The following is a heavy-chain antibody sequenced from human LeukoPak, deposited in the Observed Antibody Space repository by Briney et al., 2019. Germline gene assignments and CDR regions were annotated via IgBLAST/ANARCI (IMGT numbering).Heavy chain of an antibody. J-gene: IGHJ4*02. CDR3: ARGLASGYPPIPFDY. D-gene: IGHD3-3*01. Sequence: SETLSLTCAVYGGSFSGYCWSWIRQPPGKGLEWIGEINHSGSTNYNSSLKSRVTISVDTSKNEFSLNLTSVVAADTAIYYCARGLASGYPPIPFDYWGQGTLVTVSS. V-gene: IGHV4-34*01. CDR2: INHSGST. CDR1: GGSFSGYC.